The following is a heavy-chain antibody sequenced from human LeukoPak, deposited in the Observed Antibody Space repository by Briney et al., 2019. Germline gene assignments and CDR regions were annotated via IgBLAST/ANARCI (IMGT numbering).Heavy chain of an antibody. D-gene: IGHD5-12*01. CDR2: INAGNGDT. CDR1: GYTFTSYG. CDR3: ASGRAYGLFDY. Sequence: GASVKVSCKASGYTFTSYGISWVRQAPGQRLEWMGWINAGNGDTKYSQKFQGRVTITRDTSASTAYMALSSLRSEDTAVYYCASGRAYGLFDYWGQGTLVTVSS. V-gene: IGHV1-3*01. J-gene: IGHJ4*02.